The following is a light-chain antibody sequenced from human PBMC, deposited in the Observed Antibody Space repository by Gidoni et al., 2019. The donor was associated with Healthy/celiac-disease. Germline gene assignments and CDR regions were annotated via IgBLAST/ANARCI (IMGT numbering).Light chain of an antibody. Sequence: IVLTQSPGTLSLCPGERATLSCRASQSVSSSYLAWYQQKPGQAPRLLIYGASSSATGIPARFSGSGSGTDFTLTISRLQPEDFAAYYCQQYGSSLYTFGQGTKLEIK. CDR1: QSVSSSY. J-gene: IGKJ2*01. CDR3: QQYGSSLYT. V-gene: IGKV3-20*01. CDR2: GAS.